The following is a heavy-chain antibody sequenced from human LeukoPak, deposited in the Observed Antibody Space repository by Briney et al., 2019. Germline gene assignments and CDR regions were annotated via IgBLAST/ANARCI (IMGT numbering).Heavy chain of an antibody. CDR1: GGSISSYY. Sequence: SETLSLTCTVSGGSISSYYWSWIRQPAGKGLEWIGRIYTSGSTNYNPSFKSRVTMSVDTSKNQFSLKLSSVTAADTAVCYCARELGYCSGGSCSISNWFDPWGQGTLVTVSS. J-gene: IGHJ5*02. CDR2: IYTSGST. CDR3: ARELGYCSGGSCSISNWFDP. D-gene: IGHD2-15*01. V-gene: IGHV4-4*07.